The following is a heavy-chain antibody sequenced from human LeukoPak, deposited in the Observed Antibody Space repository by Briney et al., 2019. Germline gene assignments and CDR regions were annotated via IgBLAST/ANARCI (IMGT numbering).Heavy chain of an antibody. Sequence: PSETLSLTCTVSGGSISSSSYYWGWIRQPPGKGLEWIGSIYDSGSTYYNPSLKRRVTISVDTSKNQFSLKLSSVTAADTAVYYCARSMVRGVKGYYYYMDVWGKGTTVTVSS. CDR2: IYDSGST. V-gene: IGHV4-39*01. D-gene: IGHD3-10*01. J-gene: IGHJ6*03. CDR3: ARSMVRGVKGYYYYMDV. CDR1: GGSISSSSYY.